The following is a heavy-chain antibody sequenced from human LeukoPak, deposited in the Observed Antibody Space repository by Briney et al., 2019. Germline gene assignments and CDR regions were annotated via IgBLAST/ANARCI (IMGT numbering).Heavy chain of an antibody. CDR1: GGTFSSYA. D-gene: IGHD5-24*01. J-gene: IGHJ4*02. V-gene: IGHV1-69*04. CDR2: IIPILGIA. CDR3: ARDRGEVGIFRDGCFDY. Sequence: SVKVSCKASGGTFSSYAISWVRQAPGQGLEWMGRIIPILGIANYAQKFQGRVTITADKSTSTAYMELSSLRSEDTAVYYCARDRGEVGIFRDGCFDYWGQGTLVTVSS.